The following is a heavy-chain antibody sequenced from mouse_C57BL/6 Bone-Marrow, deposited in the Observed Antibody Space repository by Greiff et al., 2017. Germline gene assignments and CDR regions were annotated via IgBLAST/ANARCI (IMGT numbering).Heavy chain of an antibody. CDR3: ARGYFAYYAMDY. J-gene: IGHJ4*01. CDR2: IDPSDSET. D-gene: IGHD2-3*01. V-gene: IGHV1-52*01. CDR1: GYTFTSYW. Sequence: QVQLQQPGAELVRPGSSVKLSCKASGYTFTSYWMHWVKQRPIQGLEWIGNIDPSDSETHYNQKFKDKATLTVDKSSSTAYMQLSSLTSEDSAVYYCARGYFAYYAMDYWGQGTSVTVS.